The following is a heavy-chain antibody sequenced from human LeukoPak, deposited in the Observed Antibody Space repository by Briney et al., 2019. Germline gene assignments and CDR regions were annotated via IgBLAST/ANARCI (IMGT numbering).Heavy chain of an antibody. CDR3: ARDEPSMEYFDY. CDR2: IIPIFGTA. J-gene: IGHJ4*02. V-gene: IGHV1-69*05. D-gene: IGHD2/OR15-2a*01. Sequence: SVKVSCKASGGTFSSYAISWVRQAPGQGLEWMGGIIPIFGTANYAQKFQGRVTITTDESTSTAYMELSSLRSEDTAVYYCARDEPSMEYFDYWGQGTLVTVSS. CDR1: GGTFSSYA.